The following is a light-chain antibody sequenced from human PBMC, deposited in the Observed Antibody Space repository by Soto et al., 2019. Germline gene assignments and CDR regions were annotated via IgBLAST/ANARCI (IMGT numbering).Light chain of an antibody. CDR3: QQYNDWPLT. V-gene: IGKV3-15*01. CDR1: QSVSSN. Sequence: EIVMTQSPATLSVSPGERATLSCRASQSVSSNLAWYQQKAGQAPRLLIYGASTRATGIPARFSGSGSGTEFTLTISSLQPEDFAVYYCQQYNDWPLTFGGGTKVEIK. CDR2: GAS. J-gene: IGKJ4*01.